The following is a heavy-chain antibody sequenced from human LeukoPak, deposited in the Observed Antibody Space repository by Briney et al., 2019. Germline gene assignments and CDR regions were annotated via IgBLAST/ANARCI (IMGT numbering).Heavy chain of an antibody. Sequence: SETLSLTCTVSGGSISSSSYHWGWIRQPPGKGLEWIGSIYYSGSTYYNPSLKSRVTISVDTSKNQFSLKLSSVTAADTAVYYCARDVLITTAYFDYWGQGTLVTVSS. D-gene: IGHD3-16*01. J-gene: IGHJ4*02. CDR3: ARDVLITTAYFDY. V-gene: IGHV4-39*07. CDR2: IYYSGST. CDR1: GGSISSSSYH.